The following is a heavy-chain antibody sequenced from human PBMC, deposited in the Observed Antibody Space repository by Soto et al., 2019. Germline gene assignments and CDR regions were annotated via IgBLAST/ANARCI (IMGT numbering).Heavy chain of an antibody. D-gene: IGHD2-15*01. CDR2: ISSSSSYI. Sequence: EVQLVESGGGLVRPGGSLRLSCAASGFTFSRYSMNWVRQAPGKGLEWVSSISSSSSYIYYADSVKGRFTISRDNAKNSVYLEMKSLRAEDTAVFYCARDVSYCSGGSCYATYAFGVWGQGTTVTVSS. CDR1: GFTFSRYS. J-gene: IGHJ3*01. V-gene: IGHV3-21*02. CDR3: ARDVSYCSGGSCYATYAFGV.